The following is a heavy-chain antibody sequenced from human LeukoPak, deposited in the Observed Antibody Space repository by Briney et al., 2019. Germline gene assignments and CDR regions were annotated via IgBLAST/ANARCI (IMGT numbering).Heavy chain of an antibody. D-gene: IGHD3-3*01. CDR2: ISSSSSYI. V-gene: IGHV3-21*01. Sequence: PGGSLRLSCAASGFTFSSYSMNWVRQAPGKGLEWVSSISSSSSYIYYADSVKDRFTISRDNAKNSLYLQMNSLRAEDTAVYYCASSGYDFWSGYSYYMDVWGKGTTVTVSS. CDR1: GFTFSSYS. J-gene: IGHJ6*03. CDR3: ASSGYDFWSGYSYYMDV.